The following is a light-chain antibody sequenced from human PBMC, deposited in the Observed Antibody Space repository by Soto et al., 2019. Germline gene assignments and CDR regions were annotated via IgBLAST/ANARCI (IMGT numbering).Light chain of an antibody. J-gene: IGKJ1*01. CDR3: QQYNNWPE. CDR1: QSVRRK. Sequence: EIVMTQSPATLSVSPGEXAXXSCRASQSVRRKLAWYKKKPGKDHRLIIYGESTRATGIPARFSGSGSGTEFTITIRRMKSEDFAVYYCQQYNNWPEFGQGTKVDIK. CDR2: GES. V-gene: IGKV3-15*01.